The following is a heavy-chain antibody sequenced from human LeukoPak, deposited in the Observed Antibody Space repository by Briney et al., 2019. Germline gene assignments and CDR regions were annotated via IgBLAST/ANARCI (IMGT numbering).Heavy chain of an antibody. Sequence: GAALQISSKGSGYSSTSYWNGWVRPLPGKGVEGMGIIYPGGSDTRYSPSFQGQVTISADKSINTAYLQWSSLKASDTAMYYWASGTLLHGIYWGQGTLVSVSS. CDR3: ASGTLLHGIY. CDR1: GYSSTSYW. CDR2: IYPGGSDT. V-gene: IGHV5-51*01. D-gene: IGHD3-22*01. J-gene: IGHJ4*02.